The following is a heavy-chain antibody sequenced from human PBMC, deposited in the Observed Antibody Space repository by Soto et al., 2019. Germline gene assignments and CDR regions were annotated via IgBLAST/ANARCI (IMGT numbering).Heavy chain of an antibody. CDR1: GFIFSDYW. CDR2: INQDGSQK. D-gene: IGHD3-10*01. J-gene: IGHJ4*02. Sequence: GGSLRLSCAASGFIFSDYWMTWFRQVPGQGLEWVANINQDGSQKQYAGSVRGRFTISRDNAKNSLYLEVNSLTTEDTAVYYCAKERRGSFGDSHWGQGSLVTVSS. V-gene: IGHV3-7*05. CDR3: AKERRGSFGDSH.